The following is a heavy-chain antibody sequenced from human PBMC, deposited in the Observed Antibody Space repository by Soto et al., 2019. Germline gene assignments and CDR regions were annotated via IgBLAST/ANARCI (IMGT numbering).Heavy chain of an antibody. Sequence: PSGTLSLTCTVSGGSISSYYWTWIRQPPGKGLEWIGYIYYSGSTYYNPSLKSRVTISVDTSKNQFSLKLSSVTAADTAVYYCASHGNSSCWLNYYYYYGMDVWGQRTTVTVSS. V-gene: IGHV4-59*04. CDR1: GGSISSYY. CDR3: ASHGNSSCWLNYYYYYGMDV. CDR2: IYYSGST. J-gene: IGHJ6*02. D-gene: IGHD6-19*01.